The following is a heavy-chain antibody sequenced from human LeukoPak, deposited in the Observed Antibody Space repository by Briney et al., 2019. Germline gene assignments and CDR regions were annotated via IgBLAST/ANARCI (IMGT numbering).Heavy chain of an antibody. CDR1: W. CDR2: IKXDETEK. CDR3: VRLGSTSPGNWYKLFDQ. D-gene: IGHD2-2*01. V-gene: IGHV3-7*03. Sequence: WXXWXRXXXXXXXXXGAXIKXDETEKFYLGSVKGRFTISRDNAKNSLYLQMNSLRVEDTALYYCVRLGSTSPGNWYKLFDQWGQGTLVTVSS. J-gene: IGHJ4*02.